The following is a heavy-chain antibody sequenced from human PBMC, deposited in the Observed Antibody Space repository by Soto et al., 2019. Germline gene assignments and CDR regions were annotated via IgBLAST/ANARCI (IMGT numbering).Heavy chain of an antibody. J-gene: IGHJ4*02. D-gene: IGHD3-22*01. CDR1: GGSITNFH. CDR3: AAYDSEGYFDY. CDR2: VYFSGST. Sequence: SETLSLTCTVSGGSITNFHWSWIRQPPGKGLEWIGYVYFSGSTKYNPSFKSRVTMSIDTSKNEFSLRLISVTAADSAAYFCAAYDSEGYFDYWGQGALVTVSS. V-gene: IGHV4-59*01.